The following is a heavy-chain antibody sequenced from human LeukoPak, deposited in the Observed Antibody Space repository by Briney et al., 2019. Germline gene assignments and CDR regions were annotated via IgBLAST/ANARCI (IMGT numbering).Heavy chain of an antibody. D-gene: IGHD1-26*01. J-gene: IGHJ4*02. CDR2: IWYDGSNK. CDR3: ARDHGGSYSSPAY. V-gene: IGHV3-33*08. Sequence: GRSLRLSCAASGFTFSSYGMHWVRQAPGKGLEWVAVIWYDGSNKYYADSVKGRFTISRDNSKNTLYLQMNSLSAEDTAVYYCARDHGGSYSSPAYWGQGTLVTVSS. CDR1: GFTFSSYG.